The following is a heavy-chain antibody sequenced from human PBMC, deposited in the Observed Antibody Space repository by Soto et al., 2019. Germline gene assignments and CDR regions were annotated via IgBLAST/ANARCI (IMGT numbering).Heavy chain of an antibody. J-gene: IGHJ5*02. CDR3: ARGVLVPYSWFDP. CDR2: IYYSGST. Sequence: QVQLQESGPGLVKPSQTLSLTCTVSGGSISSGGYYWSWIRQHPGKGLEWIGYIYYSGSTYYNPSLKRRVTISVDTSKNQFSLKLSSVTAADTAVYYCARGVLVPYSWFDPWGQGTLVTVSS. V-gene: IGHV4-31*03. CDR1: GGSISSGGYY.